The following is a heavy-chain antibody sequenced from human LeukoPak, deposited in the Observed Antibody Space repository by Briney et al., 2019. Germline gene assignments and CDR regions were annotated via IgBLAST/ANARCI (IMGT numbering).Heavy chain of an antibody. CDR3: AKDVHYGDYGNYYYMDV. Sequence: GSLRLSCAASGFTFSDYYMSWIRQAPGKGLEWVSYIRSSGSTIYYADAVKGRFTSSRDNSRDTLYLQMNSLRVEDTGIYYCAKDVHYGDYGNYYYMDVWGKGTTVTISS. CDR2: IRSSGSTI. CDR1: GFTFSDYY. J-gene: IGHJ6*03. V-gene: IGHV3-11*04. D-gene: IGHD4-17*01.